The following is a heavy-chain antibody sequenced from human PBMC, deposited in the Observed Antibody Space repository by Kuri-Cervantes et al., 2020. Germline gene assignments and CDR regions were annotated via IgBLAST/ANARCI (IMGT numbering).Heavy chain of an antibody. CDR3: ARDAGDGSLDY. Sequence: GGSLRLSCAASGFTFSGYWMSWVRQAPGKGLEWVANIKQDGSEKYYVDSVKSRFTISRDNAKNSLYLQMNSLRAEDTAVYYCARDAGDGSLDYWGQGTLVTVSS. CDR1: GFTFSGYW. CDR2: IKQDGSEK. V-gene: IGHV3-7*01. J-gene: IGHJ4*02. D-gene: IGHD5-24*01.